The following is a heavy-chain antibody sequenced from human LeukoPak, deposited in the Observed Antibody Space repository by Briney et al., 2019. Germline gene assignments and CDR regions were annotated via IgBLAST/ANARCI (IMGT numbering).Heavy chain of an antibody. CDR3: ARVVVMVNDAFDI. CDR1: GFTFSSYS. CDR2: ISSSSSTI. Sequence: PGGSLRLSCAASGFTFSSYSMNWVRQAPGKGLEWVSYISSSSSTIYYADSVKGRFTISRDNAKNSLYLQMNSLRAEDTAVYYCARVVVMVNDAFDIWGQGTMVTVSS. V-gene: IGHV3-48*01. D-gene: IGHD3-22*01. J-gene: IGHJ3*02.